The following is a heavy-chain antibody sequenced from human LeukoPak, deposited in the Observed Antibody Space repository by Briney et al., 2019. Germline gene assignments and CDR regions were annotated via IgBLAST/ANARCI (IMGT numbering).Heavy chain of an antibody. CDR3: AREITMVRGVILS. CDR1: GGSISSGSYY. D-gene: IGHD3-10*01. J-gene: IGHJ5*02. V-gene: IGHV4-61*02. CDR2: TYTSGST. Sequence: SETLSLTCTVSGGSISSGSYYWSWIRQPAGKGLEWIGRTYTSGSTNYNPSLKSRVTISVDTSKNQFSLKLSSVTAADTAVYYCAREITMVRGVILSWGQGTLVTVSS.